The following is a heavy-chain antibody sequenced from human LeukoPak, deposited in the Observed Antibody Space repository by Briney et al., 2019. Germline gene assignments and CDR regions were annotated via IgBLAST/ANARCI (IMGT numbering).Heavy chain of an antibody. J-gene: IGHJ4*02. D-gene: IGHD4-23*01. CDR1: GGSISSGGYS. CDR3: ARGPPRTYGGPYYFDY. Sequence: SETLSLTCAVSGGSISSGGYSWSWIRQPPGKGLEWIGYIYHSGSTYYNPSLKSRVTISVDRSKNQFSLKLSSVTAADTAVYYCARGPPRTYGGPYYFDYWGQGTLVTVSS. CDR2: IYHSGST. V-gene: IGHV4-30-2*01.